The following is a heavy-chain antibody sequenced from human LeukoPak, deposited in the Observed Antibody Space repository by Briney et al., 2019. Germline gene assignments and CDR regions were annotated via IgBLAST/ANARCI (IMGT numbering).Heavy chain of an antibody. Sequence: PSETLSLTCTVSGGSISSYYWSWIRQPPGKGLEWIGYIYYSGSTNCNPSLKGRVTISVDTSKNQFSLKLSSVTAADTAVYYCARVGYCSGGSCYSPDAAFGYWGQGTLVTVSS. CDR2: IYYSGST. CDR3: ARVGYCSGGSCYSPDAAFGY. V-gene: IGHV4-59*01. J-gene: IGHJ4*02. D-gene: IGHD2-15*01. CDR1: GGSISSYY.